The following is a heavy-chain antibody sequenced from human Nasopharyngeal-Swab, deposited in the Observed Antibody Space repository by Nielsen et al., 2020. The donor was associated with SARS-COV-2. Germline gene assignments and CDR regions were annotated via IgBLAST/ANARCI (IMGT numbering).Heavy chain of an antibody. V-gene: IGHV3-49*03. D-gene: IGHD4-17*01. CDR1: GFPFGDYA. J-gene: IGHJ6*02. CDR3: TREGYGDFGFMYV. Sequence: GGTLRLSCTASGFPFGDYAVSWFRQPTGKGLEWVGVIRGRRNGGTSEYATSVKGRFSVSRDDSEGIVYLQMNSLKTEDTVKYDCTREGYGDFGFMYVWGQGTTVTVSS. CDR2: IRGRRNGGTS.